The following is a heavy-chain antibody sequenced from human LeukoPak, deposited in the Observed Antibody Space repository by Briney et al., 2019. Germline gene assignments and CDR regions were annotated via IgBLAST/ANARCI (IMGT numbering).Heavy chain of an antibody. J-gene: IGHJ6*03. Sequence: ASVKVSCKASGYTFTTYAINWVRQAPGQGLEWMGWINTNTGNPTYAQGFTGRFVFSLDTSVSTACLQISSLKAEDTAVYYCARGGMPYSSSWYSYYYYYMDVWGKGTTVTVSS. CDR2: INTNTGNP. CDR1: GYTFTTYA. V-gene: IGHV7-4-1*02. D-gene: IGHD6-13*01. CDR3: ARGGMPYSSSWYSYYYYYMDV.